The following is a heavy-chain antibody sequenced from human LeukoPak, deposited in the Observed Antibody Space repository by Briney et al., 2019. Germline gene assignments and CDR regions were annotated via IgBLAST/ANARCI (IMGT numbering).Heavy chain of an antibody. J-gene: IGHJ3*02. D-gene: IGHD5-12*01. CDR2: IYYSGST. Sequence: SETLSLTCAVSGGSISSGGYSWSWIRQPPGKGLEWIGYIYYSGSTNYNPSLKSRVTMSVDTSKNQFSLKLSSVTAADTAVYYCARGAYIVATNDAFDIWGQGTMVTVSS. CDR3: ARGAYIVATNDAFDI. CDR1: GGSISSGGYS. V-gene: IGHV4-61*08.